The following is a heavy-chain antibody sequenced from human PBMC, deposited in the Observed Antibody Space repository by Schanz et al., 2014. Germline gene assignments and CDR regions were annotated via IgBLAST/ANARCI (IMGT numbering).Heavy chain of an antibody. CDR2: LSGSGGST. J-gene: IGHJ4*02. V-gene: IGHV3-23*04. CDR1: GFTFSSYA. CDR3: ARPRFDYGEVDY. Sequence: EVLLVESGGGLVKPGGSLRLSCAASGFTFSSYAMSWVRQAPGKGLEWVSALSGSGGSTYYADSVKGRFTISRDRFQNTLYLRMGSLRAEDTAVYYCARPRFDYGEVDYWGQGTLVTVSS. D-gene: IGHD4-17*01.